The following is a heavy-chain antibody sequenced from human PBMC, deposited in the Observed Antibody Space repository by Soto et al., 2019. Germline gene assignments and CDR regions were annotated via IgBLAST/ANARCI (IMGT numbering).Heavy chain of an antibody. V-gene: IGHV3-64*01. CDR1: AFTFSSHA. D-gene: IGHD3-22*01. CDR2: ISSNGGGT. CDR3: ARGYYDSTGYYLSRSPDYWYFDL. J-gene: IGHJ2*01. Sequence: GGFLRLSCAASAFTFSSHAMHWVRQAPGKGLEYVSAISSNGGGTYYANSEKGRFTISRDNSKNTLYLQMGSLRAEDTAVYYCARGYYDSTGYYLSRSPDYWYFDLWGRGALVTVSS.